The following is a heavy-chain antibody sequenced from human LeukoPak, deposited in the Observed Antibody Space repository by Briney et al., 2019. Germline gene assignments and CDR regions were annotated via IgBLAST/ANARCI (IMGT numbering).Heavy chain of an antibody. CDR2: INSDGSST. CDR3: ATGGRNVIDY. D-gene: IGHD1-26*01. V-gene: IGHV3-74*01. J-gene: IGHJ4*02. CDR1: GFTFSSYW. Sequence: GGSLRLSCAASGFTFSSYWMHWVRQAPGKGLVWVSRINSDGSSTSYADSVKGRLTISRDNAKNTLYLQMNSLRDEDTAVYYCATGGRNVIDYWGQGTLVTVSS.